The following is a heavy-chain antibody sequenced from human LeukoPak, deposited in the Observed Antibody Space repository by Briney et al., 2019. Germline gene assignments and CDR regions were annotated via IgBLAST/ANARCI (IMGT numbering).Heavy chain of an antibody. D-gene: IGHD3-10*02. V-gene: IGHV3-53*01. CDR1: GFTVSSSY. CDR2: IDSGGST. J-gene: IGHJ6*04. CDR3: AELGITMLGGV. Sequence: GWSLRLSFAASGFTVSSSYISSVRQAPGKWLEWVSVIDSGGSTYYADSVKGRFTISRDNAKNSLYLQMNSLRAEDTAVYYCAELGITMLGGVWGKGTTVTISS.